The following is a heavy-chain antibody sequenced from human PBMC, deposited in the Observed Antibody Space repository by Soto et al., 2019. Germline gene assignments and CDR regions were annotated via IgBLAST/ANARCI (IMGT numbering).Heavy chain of an antibody. J-gene: IGHJ6*02. CDR3: ARGIRFLVPTGYYYGMDV. V-gene: IGHV4-34*01. Sequence: QVQLQQWGAGLLKPSETLSLTCAVYGGSFSGYYWSWIRQPPGKGLEWIGEINHSGSTNYNPSLKCRGTISVDTSMNQFSLKLSSVTAADTAVYYCARGIRFLVPTGYYYGMDVWGQGTTVTVSS. CDR2: INHSGST. CDR1: GGSFSGYY. D-gene: IGHD3-3*01.